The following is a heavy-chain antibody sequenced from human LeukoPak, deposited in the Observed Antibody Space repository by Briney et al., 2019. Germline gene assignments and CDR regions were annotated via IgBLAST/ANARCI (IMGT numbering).Heavy chain of an antibody. CDR3: ARYSTVTVYYFDY. J-gene: IGHJ4*02. D-gene: IGHD4-17*01. V-gene: IGHV1-2*02. CDR2: INPNSGGT. CDR1: GGTFSSYA. Sequence: GASVKVSCKASGGTFSSYAISWVRQAPGQGLEWMGWINPNSGGTNYAQKLQGRVTMTRDTSISTAYMELSRLRSDDTAVYYCARYSTVTVYYFDYWGQGTLVTVSS.